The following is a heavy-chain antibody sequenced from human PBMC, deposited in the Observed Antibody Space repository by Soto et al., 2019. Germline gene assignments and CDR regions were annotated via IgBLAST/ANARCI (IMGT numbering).Heavy chain of an antibody. CDR2: ISSSSSHI. D-gene: IGHD3-10*01. J-gene: IGHJ2*01. CDR1: GFTFSSYS. V-gene: IGHV3-21*01. CDR3: ARGEVYPTWYFDL. Sequence: EVQLVESGGGLVKPGGSLRLSCAASGFTFSSYSMNWVRQAPGKGLEWVSSISSSSSHIYYADLMKGRFTNSRDNAKNSLYRQMNSLRAEDTAVYYCARGEVYPTWYFDLWGRGTLVTVPS.